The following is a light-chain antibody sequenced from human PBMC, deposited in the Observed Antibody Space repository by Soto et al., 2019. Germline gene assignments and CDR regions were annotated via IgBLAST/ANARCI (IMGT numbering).Light chain of an antibody. V-gene: IGLV2-23*03. CDR1: SSDAGSYDF. CDR3: CSYAGSCTFGV. J-gene: IGLJ3*02. Sequence: QSALAQPASVSGSPGQSITISCTGTSSDAGSYDFVSWYQQHPAKAPKYMIYEGSPRPSGVSNRFSGSKSANTASLTISGLQAEDEAHYYCCSYAGSCTFGVFGGGTKVTVL. CDR2: EGS.